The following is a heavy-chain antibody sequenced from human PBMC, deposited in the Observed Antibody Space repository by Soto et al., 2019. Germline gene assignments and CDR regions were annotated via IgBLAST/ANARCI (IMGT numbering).Heavy chain of an antibody. Sequence: SKNLSLNCPVSLGSVSIGSYDWSWILQPNGKGLEWIGYIYYSGSANYNPSLKSRVTISVDTSKNQFSLKLSSVTAADTAVYYCARDLLRYFDWSYGMDVWGQGNTVTVSS. D-gene: IGHD3-9*01. CDR2: IYYSGSA. J-gene: IGHJ6*02. CDR3: ARDLLRYFDWSYGMDV. CDR1: LGSVSIGSYD. V-gene: IGHV4-61*10.